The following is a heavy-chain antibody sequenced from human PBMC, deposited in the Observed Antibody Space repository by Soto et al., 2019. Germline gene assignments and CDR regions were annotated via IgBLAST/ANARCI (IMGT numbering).Heavy chain of an antibody. CDR1: GGSISSGDYY. D-gene: IGHD3-9*01. V-gene: IGHV4-30-4*01. CDR3: ALRYFDPKRYFQH. J-gene: IGHJ1*01. Sequence: KPSETLSLTCXVSGGSISSGDYYWSWIRQPPGKGLEWIGEITHSGGTNYNPSLKSRVTLSLDTSKNQFSLKLSSVTAADTAVYYCALRYFDPKRYFQHWGQGTLVTVSS. CDR2: ITHSGGT.